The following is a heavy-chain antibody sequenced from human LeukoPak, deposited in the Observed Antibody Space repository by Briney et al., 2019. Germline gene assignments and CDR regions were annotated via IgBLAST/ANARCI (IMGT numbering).Heavy chain of an antibody. CDR2: INPSGGST. V-gene: IGHV1-46*01. D-gene: IGHD6-6*01. J-gene: IGHJ1*01. Sequence: GASVKVSCKASGYTFTSYYMHWVRQAPGQGLEWMGIINPSGGSTSYAQKVQGRVTVTIDTSTSTAYMELRSLRSDDTAVYYCTRDPREYSSSSEYFQYWGQGTPVTVSS. CDR1: GYTFTSYY. CDR3: TRDPREYSSSSEYFQY.